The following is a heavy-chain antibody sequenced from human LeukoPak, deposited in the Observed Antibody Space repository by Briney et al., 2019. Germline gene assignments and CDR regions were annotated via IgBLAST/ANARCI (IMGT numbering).Heavy chain of an antibody. CDR3: ARGQEVFSSPWQWGPKKKYHYTSMDV. CDR2: IKTGGGT. V-gene: IGHV3-53*01. J-gene: IGHJ6*02. D-gene: IGHD2-2*01. Sequence: GGSLRLSCAASGFTVSSNSMNWVRQAPGKGLEWVSVIKTGGGTHDGDSVKVKFIVSRDGSPTVYFKMNNLRAEDTAVYFCARGQEVFSSPWQWGPKKKYHYTSMDVWGQGTTVTVSS. CDR1: GFTVSSNS.